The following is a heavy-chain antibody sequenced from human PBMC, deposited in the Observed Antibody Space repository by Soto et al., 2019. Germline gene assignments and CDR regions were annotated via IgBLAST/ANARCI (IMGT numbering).Heavy chain of an antibody. CDR1: GFIFSDYW. Sequence: PGGSLRLSCAASGFIFSDYWMHWVRRAPGKGLVWVARINSDGSTTSYADSVKDRFTISRDNAKNTLYLQMNSLRAEGTAVYLCERVRVHEWHFDHWGQETRVTVSS. J-gene: IGHJ4*02. D-gene: IGHD3-3*01. CDR2: INSDGSTT. CDR3: ERVRVHEWHFDH. V-gene: IGHV3-74*01.